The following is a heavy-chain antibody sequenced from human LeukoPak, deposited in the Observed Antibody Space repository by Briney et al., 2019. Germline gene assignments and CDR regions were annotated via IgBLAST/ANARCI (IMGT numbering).Heavy chain of an antibody. CDR3: ARERGSSSWNDFDY. J-gene: IGHJ4*02. Sequence: SETLSLTCTVSGGSISSSSYYWGWIRQPPGKGLEWIGSIYYSGSTYYNPSLKSRVTISVDTSKNQFSLKLSSVTAADTAVYYCARERGSSSWNDFDYWGQGTLVTVSS. CDR2: IYYSGST. CDR1: GGSISSSSYY. D-gene: IGHD6-13*01. V-gene: IGHV4-39*07.